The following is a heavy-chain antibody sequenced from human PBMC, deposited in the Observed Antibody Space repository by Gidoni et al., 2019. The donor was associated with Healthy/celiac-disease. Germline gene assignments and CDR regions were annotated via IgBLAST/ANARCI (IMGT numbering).Heavy chain of an antibody. D-gene: IGHD2-21*02. CDR2: ISSSSSYI. V-gene: IGHV3-21*01. CDR3: ARVVVVVTANDY. Sequence: EVQLVESGGGLVKPGGSLRLSCAASGFTFSSYSMNWVRQAPGKGLEWVSSISSSSSYIYYADSVKGRFTISRDNAKNSLYLQMNSLRAEDTAVYYCARVVVVVTANDYWGQGTLVTVSS. CDR1: GFTFSSYS. J-gene: IGHJ4*02.